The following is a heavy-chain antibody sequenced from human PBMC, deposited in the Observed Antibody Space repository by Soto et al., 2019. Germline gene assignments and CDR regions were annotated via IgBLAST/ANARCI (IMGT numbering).Heavy chain of an antibody. D-gene: IGHD2-8*01. V-gene: IGHV5-51*01. Sequence: PGESLKISCKGSGYSFASHWIGWVRQKPGKGLEWMGIIYPGDSDTKYSPSFQGQVTISADKAISTAYLQWGSLKASDTATYYCAKWAKERNSYFGVDVSGQGYTVTVSS. J-gene: IGHJ6*02. CDR3: AKWAKERNSYFGVDV. CDR1: GYSFASHW. CDR2: IYPGDSDT.